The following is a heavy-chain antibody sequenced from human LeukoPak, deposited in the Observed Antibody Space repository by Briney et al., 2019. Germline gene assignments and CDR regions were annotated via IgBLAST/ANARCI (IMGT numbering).Heavy chain of an antibody. D-gene: IGHD4-17*01. CDR1: GFTFSSYS. Sequence: GGSLRLSCAASGFTFSSYSMNWVRQAPGKGLEWVSSISSSSSYIYYADSVKGRFTISRDNAKNSLYLQMNSLRAEDTAVYYCARRYGDYGLYYYYYGMDVWGQGTTVTVS. V-gene: IGHV3-21*01. CDR2: ISSSSSYI. CDR3: ARRYGDYGLYYYYYGMDV. J-gene: IGHJ6*02.